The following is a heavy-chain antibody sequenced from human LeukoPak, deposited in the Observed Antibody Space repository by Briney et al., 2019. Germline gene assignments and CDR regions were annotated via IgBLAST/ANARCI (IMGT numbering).Heavy chain of an antibody. J-gene: IGHJ2*01. CDR3: ARVYYSRSHDYWSFAL. CDR1: GGSISSYY. CDR2: IYYRGST. Sequence: SETLSLTCTVSGGSISSYYWSWIRQPAGKGLEWIGDIYYRGSTNYNPSLKSRVTIAVDTSKNQCSLKLSSVTASDTAVYYCARVYYSRSHDYWSFALWGRGTLVTVSS. V-gene: IGHV4-59*01. D-gene: IGHD6-13*01.